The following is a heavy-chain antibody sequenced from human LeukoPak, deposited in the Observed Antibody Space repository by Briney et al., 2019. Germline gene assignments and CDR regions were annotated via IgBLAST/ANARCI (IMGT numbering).Heavy chain of an antibody. CDR1: GFTFSSYA. Sequence: GGSLRLSCAASGFTFSSYAMHWVRQAPGKGLEWVAVISYDGSNKFYTDSVKGRFTISRDDSKNTLYLQMNSLRAEDTAVYYCAREAGYSSSWTLGYWGQGTLVTVSS. CDR3: AREAGYSSSWTLGY. D-gene: IGHD6-13*01. J-gene: IGHJ4*02. CDR2: ISYDGSNK. V-gene: IGHV3-30*14.